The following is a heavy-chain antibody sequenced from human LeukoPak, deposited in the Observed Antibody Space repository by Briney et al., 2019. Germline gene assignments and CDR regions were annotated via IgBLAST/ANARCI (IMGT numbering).Heavy chain of an antibody. CDR2: IYWNDDK. D-gene: IGHD3-9*01. J-gene: IGHJ4*02. V-gene: IGHV2-5*01. Sequence: SGPTLVNPTQTLTLTCTFSGFSLSTSGVGVGWIRQPPGKALEWLALIYWNDDKRYSPSLKSRLTITKDTSKNQVVLTMTNMDPVDTATYYYAHRLGYYDILTGYPTLYFDYWGQGTLVTVSS. CDR3: AHRLGYYDILTGYPTLYFDY. CDR1: GFSLSTSGVG.